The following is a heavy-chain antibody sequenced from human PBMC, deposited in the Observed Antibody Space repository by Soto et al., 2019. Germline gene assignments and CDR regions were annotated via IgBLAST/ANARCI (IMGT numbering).Heavy chain of an antibody. V-gene: IGHV3-30*18. D-gene: IGHD6-19*01. CDR1: GFTFSSYG. Sequence: QVQLVESGGGVVQPGRSLRLSCAASGFTFSSYGMHWVRQAPGKGLEWVAVISYDGSNKYYADSVKGRFTISRDNSKNSLYMQMNSLRAEDTAVNYCEKVNSAVSVTFPRHRGKGTMVTLAS. J-gene: IGHJ3*01. CDR3: EKVNSAVSVTFPRH. CDR2: ISYDGSNK.